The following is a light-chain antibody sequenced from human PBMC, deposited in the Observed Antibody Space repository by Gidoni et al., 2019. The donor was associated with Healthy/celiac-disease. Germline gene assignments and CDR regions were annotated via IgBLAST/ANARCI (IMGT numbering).Light chain of an antibody. CDR2: EVS. CDR3: CSYAGSSTVV. V-gene: IGLV2-23*02. CDR1: SSDVGIYNL. Sequence: QSALTQPASVSGSPGQSITISCTGTSSDVGIYNLVSWYQQHPGKAPKLMIYEVSTRPSGVSNRFSGSKSGNTASLTISGLQAEDEADYYCCSYAGSSTVVFGGGTTLTVL. J-gene: IGLJ2*01.